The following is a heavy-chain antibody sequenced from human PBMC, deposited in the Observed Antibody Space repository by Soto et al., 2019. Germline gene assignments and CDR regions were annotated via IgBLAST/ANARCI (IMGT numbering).Heavy chain of an antibody. D-gene: IGHD3-22*01. CDR1: GFTFSNYA. CDR3: AKVVTDSSGYNFDY. J-gene: IGHJ4*02. V-gene: IGHV3-23*01. CDR2: ISDSGGST. Sequence: GGSLRLSCAASGFTFSNYAMSWVRQAPGKGLEWVSAISDSGGSTYYADSVKGRFTISRDNSKNTLYMQINSLRADDTAVYYCAKVVTDSSGYNFDYWGQGMLVTVS.